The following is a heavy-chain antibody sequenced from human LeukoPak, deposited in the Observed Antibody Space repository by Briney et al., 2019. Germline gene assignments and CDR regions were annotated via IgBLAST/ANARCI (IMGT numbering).Heavy chain of an antibody. D-gene: IGHD7-27*01. V-gene: IGHV4-39*01. J-gene: IGHJ4*02. CDR2: IDYSGST. CDR3: ARPSVSTLTGEFDY. Sequence: PSETLSLTCTVSGGSISSSSYYWGWIRQPPGKGLEWIGSIDYSGSTYYNPSLKSRVIIYVDTSKNQFSLNLSSVTATDAAVYYCARPSVSTLTGEFDYWGQGTLVTVSS. CDR1: GGSISSSSYY.